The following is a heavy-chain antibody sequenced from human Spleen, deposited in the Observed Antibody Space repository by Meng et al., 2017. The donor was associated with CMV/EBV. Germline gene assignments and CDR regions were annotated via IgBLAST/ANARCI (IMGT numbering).Heavy chain of an antibody. Sequence: SGINVNDAWITWVRQVPGKGLEWVGRIKSKTDGGIPCYAAPVEVRFIISRDHSKNTVYLQMNSLKIEDTAVYYCTVQYDFWSGYYYYWGQGALVTVSS. CDR1: GINVNDAW. D-gene: IGHD3-3*01. J-gene: IGHJ4*02. V-gene: IGHV3-15*01. CDR3: TVQYDFWSGYYYY. CDR2: IKSKTDGGIP.